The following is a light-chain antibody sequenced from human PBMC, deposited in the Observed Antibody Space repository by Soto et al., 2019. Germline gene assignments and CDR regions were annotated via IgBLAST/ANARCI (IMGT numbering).Light chain of an antibody. Sequence: QSVLTQPASVSGSPGQSITISCTGTSNNVGNYNLVSWYQQHPCKAPKLMIYEVYKRPPGVSNRFSGSKSGITASLTISGLQAEDEGDYYCCSYAGSDTYVFGTGTKLTVL. CDR1: SNNVGNYNL. V-gene: IGLV2-23*02. J-gene: IGLJ1*01. CDR3: CSYAGSDTYV. CDR2: EVY.